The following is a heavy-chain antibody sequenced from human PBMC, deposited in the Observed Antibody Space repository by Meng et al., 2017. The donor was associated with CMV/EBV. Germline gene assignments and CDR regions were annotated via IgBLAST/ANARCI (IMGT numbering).Heavy chain of an antibody. J-gene: IGHJ6*02. D-gene: IGHD2-2*01. Sequence: SQTRSLTCAVYGGSFSGYYWSWIRQPPGKGLEWIGEINHSGSTNYNPSLKSRVTISVDTSKNQFSLKLSSVTAADTAVYYCARAPIYCSSTSCYGEGGMDVWGQGTTVTVSS. CDR1: GGSFSGYY. CDR2: INHSGST. V-gene: IGHV4-34*01. CDR3: ARAPIYCSSTSCYGEGGMDV.